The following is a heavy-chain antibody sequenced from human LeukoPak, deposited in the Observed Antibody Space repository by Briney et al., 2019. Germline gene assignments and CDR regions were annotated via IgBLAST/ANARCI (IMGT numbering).Heavy chain of an antibody. J-gene: IGHJ4*02. V-gene: IGHV1-2*02. CDR2: INPNSGGT. D-gene: IGHD2-15*01. CDR3: ARGGGPPGRYCSGGSCYSFESQVDY. Sequence: VASVKVSCKASGYTFTGYYMHWVRQAPGQGLEWMGWINPNSGGTNYAQKFQGRVTMTRDTSISTAYMELSRLRSDDTAVYYCARGGGPPGRYCSGGSCYSFESQVDYWGQGTLVTVSS. CDR1: GYTFTGYY.